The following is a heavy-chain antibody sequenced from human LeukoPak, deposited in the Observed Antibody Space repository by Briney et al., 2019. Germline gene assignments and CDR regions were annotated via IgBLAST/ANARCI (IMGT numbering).Heavy chain of an antibody. CDR2: IRFDGSNT. CDR1: GFTFSSFG. Sequence: PGGSLRLSCAASGFTFSSFGMHWVRQDPGKGLEWVSFIRFDGSNTYYADSVKGRFTISRDNSKNTLYLQMNSLRAEDTAVYYCAKIGVAGTFYYYYMDVWGKGTTVTVSS. V-gene: IGHV3-30*02. CDR3: AKIGVAGTFYYYYMDV. J-gene: IGHJ6*03. D-gene: IGHD6-19*01.